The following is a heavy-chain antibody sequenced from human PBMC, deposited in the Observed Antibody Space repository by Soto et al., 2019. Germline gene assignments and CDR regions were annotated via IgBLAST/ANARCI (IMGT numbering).Heavy chain of an antibody. CDR2: IYPGDSDT. CDR1: GYSFTSYW. J-gene: IGHJ3*02. D-gene: IGHD3-22*01. Sequence: PXESLKISCKGSGYSFTSYWIGWVLHMPGKGLEWMGIIYPGDSDTRYSPSFQGQVTISADKSISTAYLQWSSLKASDTAMYYCARRPTYYYDSSAYGAFDIWGQGTMVTVSS. CDR3: ARRPTYYYDSSAYGAFDI. V-gene: IGHV5-51*01.